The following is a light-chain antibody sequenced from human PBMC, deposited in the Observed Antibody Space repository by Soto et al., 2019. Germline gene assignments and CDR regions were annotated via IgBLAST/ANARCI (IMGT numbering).Light chain of an antibody. CDR2: NDD. Sequence: SYELTQPPSVSVAPGQTATITCGGDNIGNINVHWYQQRPGQAPILVVYNDDDRPSGIPARFSGSNSGNTATLTISRVEAGDEADYYCQVWHRRSDHYVFGTETKVTVL. CDR1: NIGNIN. J-gene: IGLJ1*01. CDR3: QVWHRRSDHYV. V-gene: IGLV3-21*02.